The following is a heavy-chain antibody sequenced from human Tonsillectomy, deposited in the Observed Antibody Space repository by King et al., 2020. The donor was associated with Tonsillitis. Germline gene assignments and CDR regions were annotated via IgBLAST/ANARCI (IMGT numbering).Heavy chain of an antibody. CDR2: IDWNDDI. D-gene: IGHD6-25*01. V-gene: IGHV2-70*11. CDR1: GFSLSTTGMC. J-gene: IGHJ6*02. CDR3: ARLAARRNYYYYGMDV. Sequence: VTLKESGPALVKPTQTLTLTCTFSGFSLSTTGMCVSWIRQPPGKALEWLARIDWNDDIYYSTSLRTRLTISKDSSKNQVVLTMTNMDPVDTATYFCARLAARRNYYYYGMDVWGQGTTVTVSS.